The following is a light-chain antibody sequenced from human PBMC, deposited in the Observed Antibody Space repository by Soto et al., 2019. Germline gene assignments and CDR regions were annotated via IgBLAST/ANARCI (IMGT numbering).Light chain of an antibody. Sequence: ETVLTQSPATLSLSPGDRATLSCRASQSITTYLAWYQQKTGQAPKLPFYDASNRATGIPARFSASGSGTDFTLTISSLEPEDSAVYYCQQRSSWWTFGQGTKVEIK. CDR1: QSITTY. CDR2: DAS. V-gene: IGKV3-11*01. CDR3: QQRSSWWT. J-gene: IGKJ1*01.